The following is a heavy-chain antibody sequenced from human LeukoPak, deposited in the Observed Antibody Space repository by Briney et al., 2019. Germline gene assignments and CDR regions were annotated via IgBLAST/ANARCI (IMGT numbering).Heavy chain of an antibody. CDR1: GFIFSSLS. V-gene: IGHV3-23*01. J-gene: IGHJ4*02. CDR2: INAVDANT. Sequence: GGSLRLSCAASGFIFSSLSMTWVRQAPGKGLEWVSTINAVDANTYYADSVKGRFTVSRDNSRNTLYLQMNSLRAEDTAVYYCAKQFLGANWGQGTLVIVSS. D-gene: IGHD4/OR15-4a*01. CDR3: AKQFLGAN.